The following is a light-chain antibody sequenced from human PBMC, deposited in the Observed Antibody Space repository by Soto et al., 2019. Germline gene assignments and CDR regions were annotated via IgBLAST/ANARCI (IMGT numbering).Light chain of an antibody. V-gene: IGLV2-14*01. CDR3: SSYTSISTLYV. CDR1: NSDVGGYNY. Sequence: QSVLTQPASVSGSPGQSITISRTGTNSDVGGYNYVSWYQQHPGKAPELMIYEVSHRPSGVSNRFSGSKSDNTASLTISGRQAEDEADYYCSSYTSISTLYVFGTGTKVTVL. J-gene: IGLJ1*01. CDR2: EVS.